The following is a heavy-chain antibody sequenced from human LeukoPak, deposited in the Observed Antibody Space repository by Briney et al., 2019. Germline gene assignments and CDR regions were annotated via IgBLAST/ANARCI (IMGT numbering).Heavy chain of an antibody. CDR3: ARGGRGGNSAFDY. CDR1: GGSISSSSYY. V-gene: IGHV4-39*01. J-gene: IGHJ4*02. Sequence: SETLSLTCTVSGGSISSSSYYWGWIRQPPGKGLEWIGSIYYSGSTYYNPSLKSRVTISVDTSKNQFSLKLSSVTAADTAVYYCARGGRGGNSAFDYWGQGTLVTVSS. CDR2: IYYSGST. D-gene: IGHD4-23*01.